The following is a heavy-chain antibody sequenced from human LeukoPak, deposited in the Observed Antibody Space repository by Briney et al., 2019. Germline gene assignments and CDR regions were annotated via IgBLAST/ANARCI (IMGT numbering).Heavy chain of an antibody. D-gene: IGHD2-15*01. CDR3: WGXYXXGAXQXXXXXM. CDR1: XGSISSYY. J-gene: IGHJ3*02. CDR2: THYSGAT. Sequence: CTVSXGSISSYYWSWLRQPPGKGLEYIGYTHYSGATNYNPSLKSRVTISLDTSGNQFSLKLSSVTAADTAGYYLWGXYXXGAXQXXXXXMWGQGTXVTVSS. V-gene: IGHV4-59*01.